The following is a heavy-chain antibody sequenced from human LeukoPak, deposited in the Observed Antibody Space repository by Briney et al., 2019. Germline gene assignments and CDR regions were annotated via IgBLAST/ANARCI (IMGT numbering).Heavy chain of an antibody. Sequence: ASVKVSCKASGYTFTGYYMHWVRQAPGQGLEWMGWINPNSGGTNYAQKFQGRVTMTRDTSISTVYMELSSLRSEDTAVYYCARVYDFWSGYPWGQGTLVTVSS. CDR2: INPNSGGT. V-gene: IGHV1-2*02. D-gene: IGHD3-3*01. J-gene: IGHJ5*02. CDR3: ARVYDFWSGYP. CDR1: GYTFTGYY.